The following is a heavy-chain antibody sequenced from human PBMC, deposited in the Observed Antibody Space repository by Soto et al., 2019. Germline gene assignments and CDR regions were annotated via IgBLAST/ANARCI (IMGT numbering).Heavy chain of an antibody. Sequence: SQTRSLSYTGSAGSISTYYWSWIRQPPGKGLEWIGYIYYSGSTNYNPSLKSRVTISVDTSKNQFSLKLSSVTAADTAVYYCVKYCGYHRYLHAFPARRSSDL. CDR1: AGSISTYY. CDR3: VKYCGYHRYLHAFPARRSSDL. V-gene: IGHV4-59*01. CDR2: IYYSGST. D-gene: IGHD6-25*01. J-gene: IGHJ2*01.